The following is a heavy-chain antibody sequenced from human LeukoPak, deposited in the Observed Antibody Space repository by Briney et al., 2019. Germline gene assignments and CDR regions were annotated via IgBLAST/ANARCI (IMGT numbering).Heavy chain of an antibody. CDR2: IYPCHSDT. CDR1: GYSFPSYW. Sequence: KNGESLKLPCKGSGYSFPSYWLGWVRQMPGKGVEWMGLIYPCHSDTRSSPSFQGQDTISADKSISTAYLQWSSLKASDTAIHYCAGHLGSSGWFDPWGQGTLVSVSS. V-gene: IGHV5-51*01. D-gene: IGHD6-6*01. J-gene: IGHJ5*02. CDR3: AGHLGSSGWFDP.